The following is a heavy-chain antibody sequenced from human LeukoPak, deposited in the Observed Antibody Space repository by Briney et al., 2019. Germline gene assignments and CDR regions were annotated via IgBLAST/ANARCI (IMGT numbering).Heavy chain of an antibody. CDR2: IYHSGST. Sequence: SETLSLTCTVSGGSISSYYWSWIRQPAGKGLEWIGSIYHSGSTYYNPSLKSRVTISVDTSKNQFSLKLSSVTAADTAVYYCARGRAPGIAAAGPYYFDYWGQGTLVTVSS. V-gene: IGHV4-4*07. J-gene: IGHJ4*02. D-gene: IGHD6-13*01. CDR1: GGSISSYY. CDR3: ARGRAPGIAAAGPYYFDY.